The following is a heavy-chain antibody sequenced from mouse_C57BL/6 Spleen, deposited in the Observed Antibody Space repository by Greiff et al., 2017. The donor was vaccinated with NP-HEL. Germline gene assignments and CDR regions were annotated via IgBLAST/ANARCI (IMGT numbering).Heavy chain of an antibody. CDR2: ISSGGSYT. Sequence: EVQVVESGGDLVKPGGSLKLSCAASGFTFSSYGMSWVRQTPDKRLEWVATISSGGSYTYYPDSVKGRFTISRDNAKNTLYLQMSSLKSEDTAMYYCARRTGTGIYYAMDYWGQGTSVTVSS. CDR1: GFTFSSYG. V-gene: IGHV5-6*01. J-gene: IGHJ4*01. D-gene: IGHD4-1*01. CDR3: ARRTGTGIYYAMDY.